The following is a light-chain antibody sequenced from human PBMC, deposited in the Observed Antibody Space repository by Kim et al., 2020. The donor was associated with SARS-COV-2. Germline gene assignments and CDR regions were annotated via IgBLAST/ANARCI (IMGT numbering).Light chain of an antibody. CDR2: RNN. CDR1: SSKIGSVYD. CDR3: QSFDSSLSAMV. V-gene: IGLV1-40*01. J-gene: IGLJ3*02. Sequence: QSVLTQPPSVSGAPGQRVIISCTGSSSKIGSVYDVHWYKQLPGTAPKLLIYRNNNRPSGVPDRFSGSKSGTSASLAITGLQADDEAHYYCQSFDSSLSAMVFGGGTKLTVL.